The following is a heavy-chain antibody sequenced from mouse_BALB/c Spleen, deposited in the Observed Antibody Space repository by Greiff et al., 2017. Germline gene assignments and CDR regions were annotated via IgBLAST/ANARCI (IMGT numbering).Heavy chain of an antibody. J-gene: IGHJ3*01. CDR2: ISSGSSTI. Sequence: EVKLMESGGGLVQPGGSRKLSCAASGFTFSSFGMHWVRQAPEKGLEWVAYISSGSSTIYYADTVKGRFTISRDNPKNTLFLQMTSLRSEDTAMYYCARTLQLAWFAYWGQGTLVTVSA. CDR3: ARTLQLAWFAY. CDR1: GFTFSSFG. D-gene: IGHD4-1*02. V-gene: IGHV5-17*02.